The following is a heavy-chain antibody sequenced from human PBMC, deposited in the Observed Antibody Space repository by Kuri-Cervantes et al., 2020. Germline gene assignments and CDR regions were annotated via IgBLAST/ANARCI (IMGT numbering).Heavy chain of an antibody. V-gene: IGHV3-48*02. Sequence: GESLKISCAASGFTFSSYSMNWVRQAPGKGLEWVSYISSSSSTIYYADSVKGRFTISRDNAKNSLYLQMNSLRDEDTAVYYCAGGLNQFTGYSGYGYFDYWGQGTLVTVSS. CDR3: AGGLNQFTGYSGYGYFDY. D-gene: IGHD5-12*01. CDR1: GFTFSSYS. J-gene: IGHJ4*02. CDR2: ISSSSSTI.